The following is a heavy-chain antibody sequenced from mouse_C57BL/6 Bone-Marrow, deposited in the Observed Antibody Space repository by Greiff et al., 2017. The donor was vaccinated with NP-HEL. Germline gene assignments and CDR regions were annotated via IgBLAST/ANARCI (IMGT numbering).Heavy chain of an antibody. CDR3: ARHSIYYYAPFAY. J-gene: IGHJ3*01. V-gene: IGHV5-12*01. CDR1: GFTFSDYY. CDR2: ISNGGGST. D-gene: IGHD1-1*01. Sequence: EVHLVESGGGLVQPGGSLKLSCAASGFTFSDYYMYWVRQTPEKRLEWVAYISNGGGSTYYLDTVKGRFTISRDNAKNTLYLQMSRLKSEDTAMYYCARHSIYYYAPFAYWGQGTLVTVSA.